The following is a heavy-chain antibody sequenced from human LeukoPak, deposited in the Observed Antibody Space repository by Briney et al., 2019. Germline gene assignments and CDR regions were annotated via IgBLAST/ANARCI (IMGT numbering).Heavy chain of an antibody. CDR1: GYTFTVYY. D-gene: IGHD3-9*01. J-gene: IGHJ3*02. CDR3: ARGSNDILTGTITQRRAFDI. CDR2: INPSSGGT. V-gene: IGHV1-2*02. Sequence: ASVKVSCTASGYTFTVYYLHWVRQSPGQGLEWMGWINPSSGGTNYEKKFQGSVAMTRDTAISTAYMELSKLRSGDADVYYCARGSNDILTGTITQRRAFDIWGQGTMVTVSS.